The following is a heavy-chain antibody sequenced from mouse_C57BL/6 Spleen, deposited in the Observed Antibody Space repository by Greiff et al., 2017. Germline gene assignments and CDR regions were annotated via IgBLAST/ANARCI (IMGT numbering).Heavy chain of an antibody. CDR1: GYTFTDYY. D-gene: IGHD2-1*01. Sequence: ESGAELVRPGASVKLSCKASGYTFTDYYINWVKQRPGQGLEWIARIYPGSGNTYYNEKFKGKATLTAEKSSSTAYMQLSSLTSEDSAVYFCASPIYYGNYYAMDYWGQGTSVTVSS. CDR3: ASPIYYGNYYAMDY. V-gene: IGHV1-76*01. CDR2: IYPGSGNT. J-gene: IGHJ4*01.